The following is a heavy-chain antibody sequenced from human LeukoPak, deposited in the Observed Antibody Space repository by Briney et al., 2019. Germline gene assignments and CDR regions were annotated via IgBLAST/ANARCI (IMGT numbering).Heavy chain of an antibody. J-gene: IGHJ4*02. V-gene: IGHV3-7*01. Sequence: PGGSLRLSCAASGFSFNSDWMDWVRQAPGKGLEWVANIKHDGSEKNCLDSVKGRFTISRDNAQNSPYLQMNGLRVEDSAVYYCTRRLDDWGQGTLVTVSS. CDR1: GFSFNSDW. CDR3: TRRLDD. D-gene: IGHD3-16*01. CDR2: IKHDGSEK.